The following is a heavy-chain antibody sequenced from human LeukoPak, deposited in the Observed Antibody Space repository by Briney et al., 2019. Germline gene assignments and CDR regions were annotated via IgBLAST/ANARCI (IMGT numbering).Heavy chain of an antibody. V-gene: IGHV3-48*01. CDR3: ERGGFDTSGWLDY. Sequence: GGSLRLSCAASGFIFSAYSMNWVRQAPGKGLEWVSYISSSTRTIYYTDSVKGRFTISRDNAKNSLYLQMNSLRAEDTAVYYCERGGFDTSGWLDYWGQGTLVTVSS. CDR1: GFIFSAYS. CDR2: ISSSTRTI. J-gene: IGHJ4*02. D-gene: IGHD6-19*01.